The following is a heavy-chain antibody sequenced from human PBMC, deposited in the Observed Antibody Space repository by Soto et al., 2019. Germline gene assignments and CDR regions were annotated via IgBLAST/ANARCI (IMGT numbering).Heavy chain of an antibody. J-gene: IGHJ4*02. CDR3: ARGSEKYSGYDLPDY. D-gene: IGHD5-12*01. CDR2: INSDGRSP. Sequence: EVQLVESGGGLIQPGGSLRLSCAASGFTFNNYWMHWVRQAQGKGLVWVSRINSDGRSPNYADSVKGRFTISRDNAKNTLYLQMNSLRAEDTAVYYCARGSEKYSGYDLPDYWGQGTLVTVSS. CDR1: GFTFNNYW. V-gene: IGHV3-74*01.